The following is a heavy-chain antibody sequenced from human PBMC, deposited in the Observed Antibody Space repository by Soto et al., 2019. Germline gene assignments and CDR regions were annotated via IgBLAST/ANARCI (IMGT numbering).Heavy chain of an antibody. CDR3: ASVKGSSSSWYTDY. CDR1: GGSISGSNW. Sequence: SETLSLTCAVSGGSISGSNWWSWVRQPPGKGLEWIGEIYHSGSTNYNPSLKSRVTISVDKSKNQFSLKLSSVTAADTAVYYCASVKGSSSSWYTDYWGQGTLVTVSS. D-gene: IGHD6-13*01. J-gene: IGHJ4*02. CDR2: IYHSGST. V-gene: IGHV4-4*02.